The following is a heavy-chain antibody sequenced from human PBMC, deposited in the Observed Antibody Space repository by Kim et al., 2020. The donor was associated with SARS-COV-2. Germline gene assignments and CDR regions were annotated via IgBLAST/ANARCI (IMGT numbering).Heavy chain of an antibody. V-gene: IGHV4-39*07. J-gene: IGHJ5*02. Sequence: SETLSLTCTVSGGSISSSSYYWGWIRQPPGKGLEWIGSIYYSGSTYYNPSLKSRVTISVDTSKNQFSLKLSSVTAADTAVYYCAENGGELRENWFDPWGQGTLVTVSS. CDR1: GGSISSSSYY. CDR3: AENGGELRENWFDP. CDR2: IYYSGST. D-gene: IGHD3-10*01.